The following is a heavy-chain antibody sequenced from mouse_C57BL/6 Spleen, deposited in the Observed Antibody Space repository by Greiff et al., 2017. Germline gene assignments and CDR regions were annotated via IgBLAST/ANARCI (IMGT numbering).Heavy chain of an antibody. CDR2: IYPRSGNP. V-gene: IGHV1-81*01. Sequence: QVQLQQSGAELARPGASVKLSCKASGYTFTSYGISWVKQRTGPGLEWIGEIYPRSGNPYYNEKFKGKATLTADKSSSTAYMELRSLTSEDSAVYFCARKRDDYDGGVYFDYGGQGTTLTVSS. CDR3: ARKRDDYDGGVYFDY. CDR1: GYTFTSYG. J-gene: IGHJ2*01. D-gene: IGHD2-4*01.